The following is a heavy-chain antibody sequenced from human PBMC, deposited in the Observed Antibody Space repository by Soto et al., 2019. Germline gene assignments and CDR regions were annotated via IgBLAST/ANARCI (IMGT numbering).Heavy chain of an antibody. CDR1: GFTFDDYT. D-gene: IGHD6-19*01. CDR2: ISWDGGST. J-gene: IGHJ4*02. CDR3: AKDREDSSGWYSFDY. V-gene: IGHV3-43*01. Sequence: GGSLRLSCAASGFTFDDYTMHWVRQAPGKGLEWVSLISWDGGSTYYADSVKGRFTISRDNSKNSLYLQMNSLRTEDTALYYCAKDREDSSGWYSFDYWGQGTLVTVSS.